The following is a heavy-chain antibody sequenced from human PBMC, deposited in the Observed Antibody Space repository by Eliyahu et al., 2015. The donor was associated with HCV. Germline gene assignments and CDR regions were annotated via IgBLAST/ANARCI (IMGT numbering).Heavy chain of an antibody. CDR3: ARENSIDYRRNWYFDL. V-gene: IGHV4-34*01. J-gene: IGHJ2*01. D-gene: IGHD3-22*01. CDR2: INHSGST. Sequence: QVPLQQWGAGLLEPSATLSLTCAVYGXSFSDYYWSWIRQPPGKGLEWIGEINHSGSTNYNPSLKSRVTISVDTSKNQFSLKLTSVTAADAAVYYCARENSIDYRRNWYFDLWGRGTLVTVSS. CDR1: GXSFSDYY.